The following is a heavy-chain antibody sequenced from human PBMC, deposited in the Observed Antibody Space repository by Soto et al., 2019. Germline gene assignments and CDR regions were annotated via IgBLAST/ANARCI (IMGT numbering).Heavy chain of an antibody. J-gene: IGHJ4*02. CDR3: ARAVKVATDFDY. Sequence: HAQLVQSGAEEKKPGASVKVSCKASGYTFTGYAMHWVRQAPGQRLEWMGWINAGNGNTKYSQKFQGRVTITRDTAASTAYMELSSLRSEDTAVYYYARAVKVATDFDYWGQRNLVTVST. CDR2: INAGNGNT. D-gene: IGHD5-12*01. CDR1: GYTFTGYA. V-gene: IGHV1-3*05.